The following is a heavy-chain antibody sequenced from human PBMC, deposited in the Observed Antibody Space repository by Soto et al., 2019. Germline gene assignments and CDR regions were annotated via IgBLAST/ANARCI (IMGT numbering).Heavy chain of an antibody. D-gene: IGHD3-22*01. CDR3: ARVAGTYYYDSSGRPPLGFDY. CDR1: GGSISSGGYY. CDR2: IYYSGST. V-gene: IGHV4-31*03. Sequence: SETLSLTCTVSGGSISSGGYYWSWIRQHPGKGLEWIGYIYYSGSTYYNPSLKSRVTISVDTSKNQFSLKLSSVTAADTAVYYCARVAGTYYYDSSGRPPLGFDYWGQGTLVTVSS. J-gene: IGHJ4*02.